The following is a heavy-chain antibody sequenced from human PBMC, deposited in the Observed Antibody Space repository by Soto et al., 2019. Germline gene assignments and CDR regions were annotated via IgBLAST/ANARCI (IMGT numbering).Heavy chain of an antibody. V-gene: IGHV4-34*01. CDR1: GGSFSGYY. CDR3: ARLGGSVRYFDY. D-gene: IGHD5-12*01. J-gene: IGHJ4*02. Sequence: QVQLQQWGAGLLKPSETLSLTCAVYGGSFSGYYWSWIRQPPGKGLEWIGEINHSGSTNYNPSLKGRVTISVDTSKNQFSLKLSSVTAADTAVYYCARLGGSVRYFDYWGQGTLVTVSS. CDR2: INHSGST.